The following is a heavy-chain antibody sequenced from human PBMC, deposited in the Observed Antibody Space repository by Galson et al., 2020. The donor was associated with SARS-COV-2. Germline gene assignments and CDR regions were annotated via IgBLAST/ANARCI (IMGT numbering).Heavy chain of an antibody. CDR2: ISSSGSTI. Sequence: NSGGSLRLSCAASGFTFSDYYMSWIRQAPGKGLEWVSYISSSGSTIYYADSVKGQFTISRDNAKNSLYLQMNSLRAEDTAVYYCAREALSEITIFGVVIYRYFDYWGQGTLVTVSS. CDR3: AREALSEITIFGVVIYRYFDY. CDR1: GFTFSDYY. J-gene: IGHJ4*02. D-gene: IGHD3-3*01. V-gene: IGHV3-11*01.